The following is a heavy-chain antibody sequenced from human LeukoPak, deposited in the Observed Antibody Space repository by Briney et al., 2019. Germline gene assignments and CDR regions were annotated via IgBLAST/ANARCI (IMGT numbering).Heavy chain of an antibody. V-gene: IGHV3-66*02. CDR1: GFTVSSNY. D-gene: IGHD3-22*01. CDR2: YSGDST. Sequence: GGSLRLTCAASGFTVSSNYIYSGDSTCYADSVKGRFTISRDNSKNTLYLQMNSLRAEDTAVYYCASTFDSSGYYLGYWGQGTLVTVSS. J-gene: IGHJ4*02. CDR3: ASTFDSSGYYLGY.